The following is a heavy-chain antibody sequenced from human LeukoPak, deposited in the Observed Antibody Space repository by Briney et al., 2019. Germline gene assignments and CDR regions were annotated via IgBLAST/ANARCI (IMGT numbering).Heavy chain of an antibody. D-gene: IGHD1-14*01. CDR3: ARDSWPEVVRFDY. Sequence: GSLRLSCAASGFTFSNAWMSWVRQAPGKGLEWIGSIYHGGSTYYNPSLKSRVTISVDTSKNQFSLKLSSVTAADTAVYFCARDSWPEVVRFDYWGQGTLVTVSS. J-gene: IGHJ4*02. CDR1: GFTFSNAW. V-gene: IGHV4-38-2*02. CDR2: IYHGGST.